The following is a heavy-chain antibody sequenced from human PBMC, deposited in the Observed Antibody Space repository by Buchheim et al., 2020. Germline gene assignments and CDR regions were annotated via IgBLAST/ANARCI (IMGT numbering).Heavy chain of an antibody. CDR2: ISSSGGTT. D-gene: IGHD2-2*01. CDR1: GFTFSGYE. J-gene: IGHJ4*02. V-gene: IGHV3-48*03. CDR3: GRRHCGSTSCLIDY. Sequence: EVQLVESGGGLVQPGGSLRLSCAASGFTFSGYEMNWVSQAPGKGLEWISYISSSGGTTNYADSVKGGFTISRDNAKNSLYLQMKSLRAEDTAFYYCGRRHCGSTSCLIDYWGQGTL.